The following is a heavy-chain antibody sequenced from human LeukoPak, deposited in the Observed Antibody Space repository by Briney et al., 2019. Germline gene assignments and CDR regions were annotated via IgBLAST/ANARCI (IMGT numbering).Heavy chain of an antibody. D-gene: IGHD4-11*01. CDR1: GFTFSSYA. J-gene: IGHJ4*02. V-gene: IGHV1-2*02. CDR2: INPNSGGT. CDR3: ARTRLQWGGGDY. Sequence: GGSLRLSCAASGFTFSSYAMHWVRQAPGQGLEWMGWINPNSGGTNYAQKFQGRVTMTRDTSISTAYMELSRLRSDDTAAYYCARTRLQWGGGDYWGQGTLVTVSS.